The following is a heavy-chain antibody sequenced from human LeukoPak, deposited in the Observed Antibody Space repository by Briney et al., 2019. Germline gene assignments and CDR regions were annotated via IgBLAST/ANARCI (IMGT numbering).Heavy chain of an antibody. Sequence: ASVKVSCKASGYSFSKYGISWVPRAPGQGLEWRGWISAYNGNTNLAQKFQGGVTMTTDTSTNTAYMELRSLRSDDTAVYFCARAPPYNFGSLYKDPGAQEPRATVPP. V-gene: IGHV1-18*01. CDR2: ISAYNGNT. CDR1: GYSFSKYG. J-gene: IGHJ5*02. CDR3: ARAPPYNFGSLYKDP. D-gene: IGHD3-3*01.